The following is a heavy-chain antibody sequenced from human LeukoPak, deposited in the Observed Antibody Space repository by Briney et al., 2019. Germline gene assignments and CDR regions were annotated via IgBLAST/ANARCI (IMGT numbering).Heavy chain of an antibody. CDR1: GGSISSYY. J-gene: IGHJ3*02. CDR3: ARDLDSSGYGRDAFDI. V-gene: IGHV4-4*07. D-gene: IGHD3-22*01. CDR2: IYTSGST. Sequence: SETLSLTCTVSGGSISSYYWSWIRQPAGKGLEWIGRIYTSGSTNYNPSLKSRVTMSVDTSKNQFSLKLSSVTAADTAVYYCARDLDSSGYGRDAFDISGQGTMVTVSS.